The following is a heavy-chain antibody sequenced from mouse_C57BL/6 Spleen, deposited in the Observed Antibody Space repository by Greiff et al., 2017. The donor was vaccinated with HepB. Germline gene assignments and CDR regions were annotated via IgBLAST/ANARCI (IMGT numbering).Heavy chain of an antibody. CDR1: GYTFTSYW. J-gene: IGHJ2*01. CDR3: AREGDGNDGY. Sequence: VQLQQPGAELVKPGASVKLSCKASGYTFTSYWMHWVKPRPGQGLEWIGMIHPNSGSTNYNEKFNSKATLTVDKSSSTAYMQLSSLTSADSAVFYGAREGDGNDGYWGQGTTLTGSS. CDR2: IHPNSGST. D-gene: IGHD2-2*01. V-gene: IGHV1-64*01.